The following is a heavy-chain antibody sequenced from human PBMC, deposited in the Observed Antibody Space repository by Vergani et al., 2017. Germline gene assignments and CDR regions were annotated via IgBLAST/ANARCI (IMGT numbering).Heavy chain of an antibody. V-gene: IGHV4-59*01. CDR3: ARGGPGVGAIDAFDI. CDR1: GGSISSYY. Sequence: QVQLQESGPGLVKPSETLSLTCTVSGGSISSYYWSWIRQPPGKGLEWIGYIYYSGSTNYNPSLKSRVTISVDTSKNQFSLKLSSVTAADTAVYYCARGGPGVGAIDAFDIWGQGTMVTVSS. J-gene: IGHJ3*02. CDR2: IYYSGST. D-gene: IGHD1-26*01.